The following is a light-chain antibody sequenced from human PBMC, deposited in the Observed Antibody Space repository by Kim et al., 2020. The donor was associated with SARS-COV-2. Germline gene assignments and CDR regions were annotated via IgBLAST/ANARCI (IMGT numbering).Light chain of an antibody. J-gene: IGLJ1*01. CDR2: DVT. CDR1: SSDVVGYDF. Sequence: QSALTQPASVSGSPGQSITISCTGISSDVVGYDFVSWYQQHPGKAPKLMIYDVTKRPSGVPNRFSGSKSADTASLTISGLQAEDEADYYCSSYTSGTPYVFGTGTKVTVL. V-gene: IGLV2-14*03. CDR3: SSYTSGTPYV.